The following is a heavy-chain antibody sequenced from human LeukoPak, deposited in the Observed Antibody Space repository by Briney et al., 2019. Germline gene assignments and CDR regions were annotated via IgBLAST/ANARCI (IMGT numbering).Heavy chain of an antibody. Sequence: SVKVSCKASGGTFSSYAISWVRQAPGQGLEWMGGIIPIFGTANYAQKFQGRVTITADESTSTAYMELSSLKSEDTAVYYCARVGTYCGGDCYFDYWGQGTLVTVSS. CDR2: IIPIFGTA. D-gene: IGHD2-21*01. V-gene: IGHV1-69*13. CDR1: GGTFSSYA. J-gene: IGHJ4*02. CDR3: ARVGTYCGGDCYFDY.